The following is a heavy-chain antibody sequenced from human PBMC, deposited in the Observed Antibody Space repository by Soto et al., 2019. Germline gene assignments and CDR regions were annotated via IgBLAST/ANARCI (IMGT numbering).Heavy chain of an antibody. CDR3: ARGPTVGDI. D-gene: IGHD2-21*02. Sequence: QVQLVQSGGEVKKPGASVKVSCKASGYTFNSYGISWVRQAPGQGLEWMGWIRVMNGNTNYAQNFQGRFTMTTDTSTSTAYMELRSLRSDDTAVYYCARGPTVGDIWGQGTMVTVSS. CDR1: GYTFNSYG. CDR2: IRVMNGNT. V-gene: IGHV1-18*01. J-gene: IGHJ3*02.